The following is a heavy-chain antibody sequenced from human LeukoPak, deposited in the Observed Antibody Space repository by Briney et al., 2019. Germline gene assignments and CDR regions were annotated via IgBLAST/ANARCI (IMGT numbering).Heavy chain of an antibody. CDR1: GYTFTSYY. J-gene: IGHJ3*02. CDR3: ARRDTLEFSRDYYDSSGYSLSRNDAFDI. D-gene: IGHD3-22*01. V-gene: IGHV1-69*02. CDR2: IIPILGIA. Sequence: ASVKVSCKASGYTFTSYYMHWVRQAPGQGLEWMGRIIPILGIANYAQKFQGRVTITADKSTSTAYMELSSLRSEDTAVYYCARRDTLEFSRDYYDSSGYSLSRNDAFDIWGQGTMVTVSS.